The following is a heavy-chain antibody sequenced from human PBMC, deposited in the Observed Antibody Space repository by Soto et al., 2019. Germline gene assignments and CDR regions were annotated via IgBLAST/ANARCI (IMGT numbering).Heavy chain of an antibody. V-gene: IGHV3-23*01. CDR1: GFTFSSYA. CDR2: ISGSGGST. Sequence: PGGSLRLSCAASGFTFSSYAMSWVRQAPGKGLEWVSAISGSGGSTYYADSVEGRFTISRDNSKNTLYLQMNSLRAVDTAVYYFALEWYSLLPVFDYYYYGMDVWSQGTTVTVSS. CDR3: ALEWYSLLPVFDYYYYGMDV. J-gene: IGHJ6*02. D-gene: IGHD2-15*01.